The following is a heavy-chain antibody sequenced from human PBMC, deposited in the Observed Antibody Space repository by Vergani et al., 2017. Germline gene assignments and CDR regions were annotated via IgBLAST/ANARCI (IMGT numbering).Heavy chain of an antibody. J-gene: IGHJ6*02. V-gene: IGHV3-21*01. Sequence: EVQLVESGGGLVKPGGSLRLSCAASGFTFSSYSMNWVRQAPGKGLEWVSSISSSSSYIYYADSVKGRFTISRDNAKNSLYLQVNSLRAEDTAVYYCAIGAVVVVXATPNYYYYYGMDVWGQGTTVTVSS. CDR1: GFTFSSYS. D-gene: IGHD2-15*01. CDR3: AIGAVVVVXATPNYYYYYGMDV. CDR2: ISSSSSYI.